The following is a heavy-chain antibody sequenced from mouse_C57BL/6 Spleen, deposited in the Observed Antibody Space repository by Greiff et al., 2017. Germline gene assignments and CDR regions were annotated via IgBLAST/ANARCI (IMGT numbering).Heavy chain of an antibody. Sequence: EVKLVESGGGLVQPGGSMTLSCVASGFTFRNSWLNWVRQSPETGLEWVAQIRLKSDNYATHYAESVKGRFTISRDDSKSSVYLQMNNLRAEDTGIYYCTERLLRYGYYFDYWGQGTTLTGSS. D-gene: IGHD1-1*01. CDR1: GFTFRNSW. CDR3: TERLLRYGYYFDY. V-gene: IGHV6-3*01. CDR2: IRLKSDNYAT. J-gene: IGHJ2*01.